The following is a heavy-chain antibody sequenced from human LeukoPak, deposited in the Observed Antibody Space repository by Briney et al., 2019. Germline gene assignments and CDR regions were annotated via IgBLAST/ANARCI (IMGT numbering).Heavy chain of an antibody. V-gene: IGHV3-21*01. J-gene: IGHJ5*02. CDR1: GFTFSSYS. CDR3: ASTYYDFWSGYYTAFNWFDP. D-gene: IGHD3-3*01. Sequence: GGSLRLSCAAPGFTFSSYSMNWVRQAPGKGLEWVSSISSSSSYIYYADSVKGRFTISRDNAKNSLYLQMNSLRAEDTAVYYCASTYYDFWSGYYTAFNWFDPWGQGTLVTVSS. CDR2: ISSSSSYI.